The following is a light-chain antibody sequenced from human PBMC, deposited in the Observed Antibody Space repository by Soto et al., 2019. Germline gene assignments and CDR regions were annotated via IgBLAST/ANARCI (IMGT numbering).Light chain of an antibody. V-gene: IGKV3-15*01. J-gene: IGKJ1*01. CDR3: HQYNDWPPGGT. CDR1: QSVNNN. CDR2: AAS. Sequence: EIVMTQSPATLSVSPGERATLSCRASQSVNNNLAWYQQKPGQAPRLLIYAASTRATGIPARFSGSGSGTEFTLTISSLQSEDFAVYYCHQYNDWPPGGTFGQGTKVEIK.